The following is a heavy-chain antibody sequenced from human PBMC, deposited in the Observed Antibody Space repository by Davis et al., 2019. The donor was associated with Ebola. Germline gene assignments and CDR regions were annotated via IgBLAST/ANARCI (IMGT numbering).Heavy chain of an antibody. D-gene: IGHD6-13*01. Sequence: ASVKVSCKASGYTFTSYDINWVRQAPGQGLEWMGIINPSGGSTFYAQKFQGRVTMTRDTSTSTVYMELSSLRSEDTAVYYCARARGFSSTWYGGDYWGQGTLVTVSS. V-gene: IGHV1-46*01. CDR1: GYTFTSYD. J-gene: IGHJ4*02. CDR3: ARARGFSSTWYGGDY. CDR2: INPSGGST.